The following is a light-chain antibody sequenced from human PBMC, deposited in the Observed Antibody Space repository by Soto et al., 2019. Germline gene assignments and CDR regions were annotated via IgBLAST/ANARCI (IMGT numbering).Light chain of an antibody. Sequence: DVEMTQSPLSLPVSLGQPASISCGSSQSLVHSDGNTYLNGFQQGPGKYTRRLIAKASNRDSGVPARFSGSGSGTDFTLTISSLEPEDFAVYYCQQHADWPLTFGGGTKVDIK. J-gene: IGKJ4*01. V-gene: IGKV2-30*02. CDR1: QSLVHSDGNTY. CDR2: KAS. CDR3: QQHADWPLT.